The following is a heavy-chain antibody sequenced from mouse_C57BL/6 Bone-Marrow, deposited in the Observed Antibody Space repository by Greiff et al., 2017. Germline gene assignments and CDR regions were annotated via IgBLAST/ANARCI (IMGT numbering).Heavy chain of an antibody. CDR2: IYPGGGYT. CDR3: ARYDSYWYFDV. J-gene: IGHJ1*03. Sequence: QVQLQQSGAELVRPGTSVKMSCKASGYTFTNYWIGWAKQRPGHGLEWIGDIYPGGGYTNYNEKFKGKATLTEDKSSSTAYMQFSSLTSEDSAIYYCARYDSYWYFDVWGTGTTVTVSS. D-gene: IGHD2-4*01. CDR1: GYTFTNYW. V-gene: IGHV1-63*01.